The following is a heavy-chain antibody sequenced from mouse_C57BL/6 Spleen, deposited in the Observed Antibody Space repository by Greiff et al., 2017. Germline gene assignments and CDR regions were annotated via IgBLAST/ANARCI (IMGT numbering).Heavy chain of an antibody. CDR1: GFTFSDYG. J-gene: IGHJ3*01. D-gene: IGHD1-1*01. CDR3: ARPYYYGSSHPFAY. V-gene: IGHV5-17*01. CDR2: ISRGSSTI. Sequence: EVKLVESGGGLVKPGGSLKLSCAASGFTFSDYGMHWARQAPEQGLAWVAYISRGSSTIYYADTVKGRFTISRDNAKNTLFLQMTSLRSEDAAMYYCARPYYYGSSHPFAYWGQGTLVTVSA.